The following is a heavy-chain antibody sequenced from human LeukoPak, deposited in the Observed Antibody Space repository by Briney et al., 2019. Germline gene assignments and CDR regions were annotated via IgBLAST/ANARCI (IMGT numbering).Heavy chain of an antibody. D-gene: IGHD1-26*01. V-gene: IGHV1-2*02. CDR3: ASLGATTIHYYGMDV. CDR2: INPISGGT. Sequence: ASVKVSCKASGYTFTDYYLHWVRQAPGQGLEWMGWINPISGGTNYAQKFQGSVTMTRDASITTVYMELSSLRSDDTAVYYCASLGATTIHYYGMDVWGQGTTVTVS. CDR1: GYTFTDYY. J-gene: IGHJ6*02.